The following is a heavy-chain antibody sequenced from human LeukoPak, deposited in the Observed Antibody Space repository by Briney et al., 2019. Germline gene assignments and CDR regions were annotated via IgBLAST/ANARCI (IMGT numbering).Heavy chain of an antibody. CDR2: IDTNTGNP. J-gene: IGHJ5*02. D-gene: IGHD2-2*01. CDR3: ARVACYTGTNCFQFDP. Sequence: ASVKVSCKASGYTFTNYAMNWVRQAPGLGLEWMGWIDTNTGNPTYAHDFTGRFVFSLDTSVSTAFLQISGLKAEDTAVYYCARVACYTGTNCFQFDPWGQGTLVTVSS. V-gene: IGHV7-4-1*02. CDR1: GYTFTNYA.